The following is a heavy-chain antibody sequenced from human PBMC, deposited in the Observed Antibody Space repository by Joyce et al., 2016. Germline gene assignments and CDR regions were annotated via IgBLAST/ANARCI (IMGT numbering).Heavy chain of an antibody. CDR1: GGTFSRIA. V-gene: IGHV1-69*01. Sequence: QVQLVQSGAEVKKPGSSVRVSCKASGGTFSRIAFRWVRQAPGQGLEWMGGIIPLFGTAKNAQKFQGRVTISADESTGTAYMELSSLRSEDTAVYYCAVVVPAAMTFYYYGVDIWGQGTTVTVSS. D-gene: IGHD2-2*01. CDR3: AVVVPAAMTFYYYGVDI. J-gene: IGHJ6*02. CDR2: IIPLFGTA.